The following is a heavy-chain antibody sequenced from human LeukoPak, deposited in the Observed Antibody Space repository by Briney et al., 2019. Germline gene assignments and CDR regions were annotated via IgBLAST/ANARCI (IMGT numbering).Heavy chain of an antibody. CDR1: GFTFRNYW. CDR3: ARDPAPQGWFDL. CDR2: INSDGSST. J-gene: IGHJ5*02. V-gene: IGHV3-74*01. Sequence: SGGSLRLSCAASGFTFRNYWMHWVRQAPGKGLVWVSRINSDGSSTTYADSVKGRFTISRDNAKTTLYLQMNSLRVEETAVYYCARDPAPQGWFDLWGQGTLVTVSS.